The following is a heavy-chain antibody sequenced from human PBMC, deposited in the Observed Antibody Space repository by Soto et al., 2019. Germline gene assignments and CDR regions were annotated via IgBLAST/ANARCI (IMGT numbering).Heavy chain of an antibody. D-gene: IGHD4-4*01. CDR1: GGSISSGGYS. CDR3: AREGDGYNNPRWFDP. V-gene: IGHV4-30-2*01. CDR2: IYHSGST. Sequence: KPSETLSLTCAVSGGSISSGGYSWSWIRQPPGKGLEWIGYIYHSGSTYYNPSLKSRVTISVDRSKNQFSLKLSSVTAADTAVYYCAREGDGYNNPRWFDPWGQGTLVTVSS. J-gene: IGHJ5*02.